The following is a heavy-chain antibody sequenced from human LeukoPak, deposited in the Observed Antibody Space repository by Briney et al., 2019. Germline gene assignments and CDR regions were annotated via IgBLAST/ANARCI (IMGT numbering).Heavy chain of an antibody. V-gene: IGHV3-33*01. CDR1: GFTFSSYG. Sequence: GGSLRLSCAASGFTFSSYGMHWVRQAPGKGLEWAAVIWYDGSNKYYADSVKGRFTISRDNSKNTLYLQMNSLRAEDTAVYYCARDPCSSTSCYDYWGQGTLVTVSS. J-gene: IGHJ4*02. CDR3: ARDPCSSTSCYDY. D-gene: IGHD2-2*01. CDR2: IWYDGSNK.